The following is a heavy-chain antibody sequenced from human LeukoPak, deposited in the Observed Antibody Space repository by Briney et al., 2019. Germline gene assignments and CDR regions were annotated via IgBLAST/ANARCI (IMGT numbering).Heavy chain of an antibody. V-gene: IGHV4-34*01. J-gene: IGHJ4*02. CDR2: INHSGST. CDR3: ARGRGYNSFDY. CDR1: GESFSGYY. D-gene: IGHD2/OR15-2a*01. Sequence: PSETLSLTCAVYGESFSGYYWSWIRQPPGKGLEWIWEINHSGSTNYNPSLKSRVTISVDTSKNQFSLKLSSVTAADTAVYYCARGRGYNSFDYWGQGTLVTVSS.